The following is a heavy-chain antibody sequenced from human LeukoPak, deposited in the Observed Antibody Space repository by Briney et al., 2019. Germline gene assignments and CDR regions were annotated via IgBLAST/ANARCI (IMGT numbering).Heavy chain of an antibody. J-gene: IGHJ5*02. CDR2: ISSSSSYI. CDR3: ASVGYSSSSGLDP. D-gene: IGHD6-13*01. V-gene: IGHV3-21*01. CDR1: GFTFSSCS. Sequence: PGGSLRLSCAASGFTFSSCSMNWVRRAPGKGLEWVSSISSSSSYIYYADSVKGRFTISRDNAKNSLYLQMNSLRAEDTAVYYCASVGYSSSSGLDPWGQGTLVTVSS.